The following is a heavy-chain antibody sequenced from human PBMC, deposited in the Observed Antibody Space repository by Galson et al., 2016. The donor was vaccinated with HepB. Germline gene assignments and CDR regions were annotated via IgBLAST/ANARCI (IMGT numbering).Heavy chain of an antibody. V-gene: IGHV5-51*01. J-gene: IGHJ2*01. CDR3: AKKLATSGGWYLDL. CDR1: GYDFNKTW. D-gene: IGHD3-10*01. CDR2: IYPADSDV. Sequence: SGAEVKKPGESLKISCQASGYDFNKTWIGWVRQMPGKGLEWMAIIYPADSDVKYSPYFQGQVTLSAHKSINTAYLQWRGMEASDTAIYFCAKKLATSGGWYLDLWGRGTLVIVSS.